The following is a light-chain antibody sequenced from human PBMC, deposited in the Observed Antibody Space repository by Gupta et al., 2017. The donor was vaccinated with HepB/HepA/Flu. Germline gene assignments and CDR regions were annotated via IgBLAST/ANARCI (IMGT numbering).Light chain of an antibody. CDR1: QSISNNY. Sequence: EIVLTQSPDTLSLSPGERSTLSFRATQSISNNYLAWYQQKPGQAPRLLIYGTSSRATGIPDRFSGSGSGTEFTLTISRLEPEDFAVYYCQQCYSSLRTFGQGTKVEIK. CDR3: QQCYSSLRT. V-gene: IGKV3-20*01. J-gene: IGKJ1*01. CDR2: GTS.